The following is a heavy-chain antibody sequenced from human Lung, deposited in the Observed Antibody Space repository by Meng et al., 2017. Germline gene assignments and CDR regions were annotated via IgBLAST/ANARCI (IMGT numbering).Heavy chain of an antibody. CDR2: ISYNGSNK. D-gene: IGHD6-19*01. CDR3: SSGLDLFDY. V-gene: IGHV3-30*17. Sequence: QVSLVEAGESVVHPGMCSVLSCAASGFNFRCNAMHWVGQAPGKGLEWVAVISYNGSNKHYADSMKGRFTISRDNSKNTLYLQMTSLRAEDTAVYYCSSGLDLFDYWGQGTLVTVSS. CDR1: GFNFRCNA. J-gene: IGHJ4*02.